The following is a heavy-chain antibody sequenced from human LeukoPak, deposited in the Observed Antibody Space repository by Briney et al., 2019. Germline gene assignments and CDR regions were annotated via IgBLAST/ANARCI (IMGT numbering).Heavy chain of an antibody. V-gene: IGHV3-30*18. CDR3: AKAYYGSGSYYYYMNV. J-gene: IGHJ6*03. Sequence: GGSLRLSCAASGFTFSSYGMHWVRQAPGKGLEWVAVISDDGSNKYYANSVKGRITISRDNSKNTLYLQMNSLRAEDTAVYYCAKAYYGSGSYYYYMNVWGKGTTVTVSS. CDR1: GFTFSSYG. CDR2: ISDDGSNK. D-gene: IGHD3-10*01.